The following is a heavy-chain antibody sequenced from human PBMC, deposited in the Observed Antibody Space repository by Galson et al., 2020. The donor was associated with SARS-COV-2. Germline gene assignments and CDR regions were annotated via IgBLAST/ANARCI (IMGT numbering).Heavy chain of an antibody. CDR2: ITGGGGST. D-gene: IGHD2-15*01. CDR1: GFTFSSYA. Sequence: TGGSLRLSCAASGFTFSSYAMTWVRQAPGKGLEWVSSITGGGGSTYQADSVKGRFTNSRDNSKNTLYLQMNSLRAEDTAVYYCAKDGCRGGSCYFLDYWGQGTLVTVSS. J-gene: IGHJ4*02. CDR3: AKDGCRGGSCYFLDY. V-gene: IGHV3-23*01.